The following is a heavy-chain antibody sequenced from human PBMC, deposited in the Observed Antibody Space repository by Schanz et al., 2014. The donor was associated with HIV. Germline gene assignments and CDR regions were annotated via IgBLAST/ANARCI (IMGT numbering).Heavy chain of an antibody. CDR2: ISNDGSNE. CDR3: AKEWYYGSGSMDYGLDV. J-gene: IGHJ6*02. Sequence: QVQLVESGGGVVQPGKSLRLSCAASEFIFSSYGIHWVRQAPGKGLEWVAVISNDGSNEYYADSVKGRFTLSRDNSENTVYLQMNSLRAEDTAVYYCAKEWYYGSGSMDYGLDVWGQGTTVTVSS. V-gene: IGHV3-30*18. CDR1: EFIFSSYG. D-gene: IGHD3-10*01.